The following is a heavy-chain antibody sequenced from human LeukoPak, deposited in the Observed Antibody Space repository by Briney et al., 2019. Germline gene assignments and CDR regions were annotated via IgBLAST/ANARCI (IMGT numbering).Heavy chain of an antibody. V-gene: IGHV3-11*03. D-gene: IGHD1-1*01. CDR2: SSSSSYT. CDR1: GFTISDYH. CDR3: ARALTTPGYYFDC. J-gene: IGHJ4*02. Sequence: PGGSLRLSCAASGFTISDYHMSWIRQAPGKGLEWVSYSSSSSYTYADSVKGRFTISRDNAENSLYLQMNSLRVEDTAVYYCARALTTPGYYFDCWGRGPLVTVSS.